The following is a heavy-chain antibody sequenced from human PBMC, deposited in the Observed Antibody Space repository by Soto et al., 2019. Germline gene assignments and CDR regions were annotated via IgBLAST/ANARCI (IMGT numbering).Heavy chain of an antibody. V-gene: IGHV1-69*02. CDR1: GGTFSSYT. J-gene: IGHJ4*02. D-gene: IGHD2-21*02. Sequence: QVQLVQSGAEVKKPGSSVKVSCKASGGTFSSYTISWVRQAPGQGLEWMGKIIPILGIANYAQKFQGRVTITADSSTSTAYLELRCLRSEDTAVYYCASVGCYCGGDCYLYYFDYWCPGPLVTVSS. CDR2: IIPILGIA. CDR3: ASVGCYCGGDCYLYYFDY.